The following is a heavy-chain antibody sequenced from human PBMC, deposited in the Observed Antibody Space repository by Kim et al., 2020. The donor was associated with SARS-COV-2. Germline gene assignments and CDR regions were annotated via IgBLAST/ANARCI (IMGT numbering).Heavy chain of an antibody. D-gene: IGHD3-3*01. Sequence: GGSLRLSCAASGFTFDDYAMHWVRQAPGKGLEWVSGISWNSGSIGYADSVKGRFTISRDNAKNSLYLQMNSLRAEDTALYYCAKSPWSLDPDDAFDIWGQGTMVTVSS. CDR1: GFTFDDYA. CDR3: AKSPWSLDPDDAFDI. J-gene: IGHJ3*02. V-gene: IGHV3-9*01. CDR2: ISWNSGSI.